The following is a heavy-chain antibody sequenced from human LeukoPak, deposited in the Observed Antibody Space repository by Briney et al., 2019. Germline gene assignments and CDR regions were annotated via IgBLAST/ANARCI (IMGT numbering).Heavy chain of an antibody. CDR3: VKEDAHTYYFDF. J-gene: IGHJ4*02. Sequence: ASLQVSLKTSGYTFTSYHMHWVRQAPRQGLEWVAIIKSTGDTTVNAQKFQGRVTVTKDTSTSTVYMDLNSLSSEDTAVYYCVKEDAHTYYFDFWGPGTLVTVST. CDR1: GYTFTSYH. CDR2: IKSTGDTT. V-gene: IGHV1-46*01. D-gene: IGHD2-2*01.